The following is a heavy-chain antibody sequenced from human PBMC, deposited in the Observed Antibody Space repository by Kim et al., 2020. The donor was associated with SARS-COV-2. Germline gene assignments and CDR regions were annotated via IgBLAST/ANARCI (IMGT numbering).Heavy chain of an antibody. CDR2: ISYDGSNK. CDR1: GFTFSSYG. CDR3: AKGAAGTGEGWFDH. V-gene: IGHV3-30*18. D-gene: IGHD6-13*01. J-gene: IGHJ5*02. Sequence: GGSLRLSCAASGFTFSSYGMHWVRQAPGKGLEWVAVISYDGSNKYYADSVKGRFTISRDNSKNTLYLQMNSLRAEDTAVYYCAKGAAGTGEGWFDHWGQG.